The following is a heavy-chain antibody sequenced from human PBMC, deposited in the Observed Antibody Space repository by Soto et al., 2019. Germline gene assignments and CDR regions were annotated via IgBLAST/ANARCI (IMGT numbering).Heavy chain of an antibody. D-gene: IGHD4-4*01. CDR3: AKGSTTVTTYYYYYMDV. CDR2: ISGSGGRT. J-gene: IGHJ6*03. V-gene: IGHV3-23*01. CDR1: GFTFSSYA. Sequence: EVQLLESGGGLVQPGGSLRLSCVASGFTFSSYAMSWVRQAPGKGLEWVSTISGSGGRTYYADSVKGRFTISRDNSKNTLYLQMNRLRAEDTAVYYCAKGSTTVTTYYYYYMDVWGKGTTVTVSS.